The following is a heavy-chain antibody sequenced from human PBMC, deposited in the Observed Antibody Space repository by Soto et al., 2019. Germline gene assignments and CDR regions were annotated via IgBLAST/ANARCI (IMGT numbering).Heavy chain of an antibody. CDR1: GGTFSSYA. CDR2: IIPIFGTE. J-gene: IGHJ3*02. D-gene: IGHD2-15*01. V-gene: IGHV1-69*01. Sequence: QVQLVQSGAEVKKPGSSVKVSCKASGGTFSSYAISWVRQAPGQGLEWMGGIIPIFGTENYAQKFQGTVTITADESTSTAYMVLSSLRSEDTAVYYCAKKLGYCSGGSCYSGGFDIWGQGTMVTVSS. CDR3: AKKLGYCSGGSCYSGGFDI.